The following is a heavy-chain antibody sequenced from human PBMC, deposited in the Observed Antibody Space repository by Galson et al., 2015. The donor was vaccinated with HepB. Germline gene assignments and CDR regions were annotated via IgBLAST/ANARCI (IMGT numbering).Heavy chain of an antibody. V-gene: IGHV3-30-3*01. CDR2: ISHDGSNK. CDR1: GFTFSNYA. J-gene: IGHJ5*02. Sequence: SLRLSCAASGFTFSNYAVHWVRQAPGKGLEWVAVISHDGSNKSYADSVKGRFSISRDNSKNTMYLQMTSLRAEDTAVYYCARAAMIVVIITHSWFDPWGQGTLVTVSS. D-gene: IGHD3-22*01. CDR3: ARAAMIVVIITHSWFDP.